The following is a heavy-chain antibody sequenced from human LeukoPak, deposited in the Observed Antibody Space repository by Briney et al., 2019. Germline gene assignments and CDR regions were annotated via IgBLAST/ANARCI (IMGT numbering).Heavy chain of an antibody. V-gene: IGHV3-21*01. CDR2: ISSSGTNI. J-gene: IGHJ4*02. CDR3: ARLGKYSSGWYDFEY. Sequence: GESLRLSCAASGFTFSSYTMNWVRQAPGRGLQWVSSISSSGTNISYADSVKGRFTISRDNAKNSLYLQMNSLRAEDTAVYYCARLGKYSSGWYDFEYWGQGALVTVSS. D-gene: IGHD6-19*01. CDR1: GFTFSSYT.